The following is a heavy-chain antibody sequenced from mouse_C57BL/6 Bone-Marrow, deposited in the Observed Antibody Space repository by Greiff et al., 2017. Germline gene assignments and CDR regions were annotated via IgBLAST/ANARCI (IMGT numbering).Heavy chain of an antibody. CDR1: GFTFSSYG. Sequence: EVQGVESGGDLVKPGGSLKLSCAASGFTFSSYGMSWVRQTPDKRLEWVATISSGGSYTYYPDSGKGRFTISRDNAKNTLYLQMSSLKSEDTAMYYCARHRGSSFDYWGQGTTLTVSS. D-gene: IGHD1-1*01. V-gene: IGHV5-6*01. CDR2: ISSGGSYT. CDR3: ARHRGSSFDY. J-gene: IGHJ2*01.